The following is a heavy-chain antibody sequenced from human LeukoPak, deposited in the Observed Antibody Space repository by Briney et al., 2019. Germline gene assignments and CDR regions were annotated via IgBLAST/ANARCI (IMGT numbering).Heavy chain of an antibody. Sequence: GGSLRLSCAASGFTFSRYDMHWVRQPTGNGLEWVSGIGTAGEIYYPGSVKGRFTISRENAKNSLYLQMNSLRAGDTAVYYCARAGYSSSWYSRYFDLWGRGTLVTVSS. J-gene: IGHJ2*01. CDR3: ARAGYSSSWYSRYFDL. CDR1: GFTFSRYD. V-gene: IGHV3-13*01. D-gene: IGHD6-13*01. CDR2: IGTAGEI.